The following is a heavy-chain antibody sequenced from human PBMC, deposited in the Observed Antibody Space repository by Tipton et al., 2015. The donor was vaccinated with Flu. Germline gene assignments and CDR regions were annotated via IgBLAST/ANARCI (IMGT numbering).Heavy chain of an antibody. CDR3: TTEICTGTGCYVKGAFDI. CDR1: GFTFSDAW. J-gene: IGHJ3*02. D-gene: IGHD2-2*01. V-gene: IGHV3-15*01. Sequence: SLRLSCAASGFTFSDAWMTWVRQAPGKGLEWVGRIKTKSRGETRDFAAPVKDRFTISRDDSKNTLYLQMNSLRTEDTAVYYCTTEICTGTGCYVKGAFDIWGQGTMVTVSS. CDR2: IKTKSRGETR.